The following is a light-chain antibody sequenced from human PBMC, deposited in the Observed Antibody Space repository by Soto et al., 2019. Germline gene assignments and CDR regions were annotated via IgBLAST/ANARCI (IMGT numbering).Light chain of an antibody. Sequence: DLQMTQSPSSLSASVGDRVTITCRASQSITNYLNWYQQKPGKAPKLLFSGASNLQSGVPSGFSGSGFGTDFTLTISSLQPEDFATYFCQQTSLSPPTFGQGTKVEFK. V-gene: IGKV1-39*01. J-gene: IGKJ1*01. CDR1: QSITNY. CDR2: GAS. CDR3: QQTSLSPPT.